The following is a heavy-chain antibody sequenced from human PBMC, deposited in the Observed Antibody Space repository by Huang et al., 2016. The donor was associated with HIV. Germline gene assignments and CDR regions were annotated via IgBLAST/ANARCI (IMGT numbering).Heavy chain of an antibody. Sequence: QLQLQESGPGLVKPSETLSLTCTVSGGSISSSSYYWGWIRQPPGKGLEWIGTIYYSGGTSYNPSRKGRVTISVDTSKNQFSLKLSSVTAADTAVYYCARHERWAMVRGVPQWGFDYWGQGTLVTVSS. CDR3: ARHERWAMVRGVPQWGFDY. V-gene: IGHV4-39*01. D-gene: IGHD3-10*01. CDR1: GGSISSSSYY. J-gene: IGHJ4*02. CDR2: IYYSGGT.